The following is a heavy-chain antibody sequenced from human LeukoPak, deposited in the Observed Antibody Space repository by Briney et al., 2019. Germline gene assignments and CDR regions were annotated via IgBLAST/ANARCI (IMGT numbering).Heavy chain of an antibody. CDR3: VRRGPNNSGLDY. V-gene: IGHV3-21*01. D-gene: IGHD5-12*01. CDR2: ITSTSTYI. CDR1: GFTFSSYT. Sequence: NPGGSLRLSCAASGFTFSSYTFNWVRQAPGKGLEWVASITSTSTYIYYADSVQGRFAVSRDNAKNSLYLQMNSLRAEDTAVFYCVRRGPNNSGLDYWGQGTLVTVSS. J-gene: IGHJ4*02.